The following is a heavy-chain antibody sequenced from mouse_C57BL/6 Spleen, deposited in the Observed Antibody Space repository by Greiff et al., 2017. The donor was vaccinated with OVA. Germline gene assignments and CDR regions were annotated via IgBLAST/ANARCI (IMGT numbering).Heavy chain of an antibody. J-gene: IGHJ1*03. CDR3: ARAKAYYGNYDWYFDV. CDR1: GYTFTSYW. Sequence: QVQLQQPGAELVKPGASVKMSCKASGYTFTSYWITWVKQRPGQGLEWIGDIYPGSGSTNYNEKFKSKATLTVDTSSSTAYMQLSSLTSEDSAVYYCARAKAYYGNYDWYFDVWGTGTTVTVSS. D-gene: IGHD2-10*01. V-gene: IGHV1-55*01. CDR2: IYPGSGST.